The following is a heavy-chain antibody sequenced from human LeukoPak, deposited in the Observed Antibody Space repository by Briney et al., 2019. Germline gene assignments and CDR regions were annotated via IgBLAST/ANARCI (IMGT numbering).Heavy chain of an antibody. J-gene: IGHJ4*02. CDR2: IYWYDDK. CDR3: AHTMVRGIILDY. D-gene: IGHD3-10*01. V-gene: IGHV2-5*01. Sequence: SGPTLVKPTQTLTLTCTFSGFSLRTSGVGVGWIRQPPGKALELLALIYWYDDKRYSPSLKSRLTITKDTSKNQVVLTITNMDPVDTATYYCAHTMVRGIILDYWGQGTLVTVSS. CDR1: GFSLRTSGVG.